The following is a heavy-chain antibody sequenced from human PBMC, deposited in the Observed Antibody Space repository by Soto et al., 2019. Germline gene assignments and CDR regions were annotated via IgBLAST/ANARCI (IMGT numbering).Heavy chain of an antibody. V-gene: IGHV3-48*02. CDR2: ISSSSSNI. J-gene: IGHJ5*02. D-gene: IGHD2-15*01. Sequence: EVQLVESGGGLVQPGGSLRLSCVASGFTLSGYAMYWVRQAPGKGLEWVSYISSSSSNIQYAGSVKGRFTISRDNAKNSLHLQINSLRDEDTAVYYCARDCSLGSRYCRWFDPWGQGTLVTVSS. CDR3: ARDCSLGSRYCRWFDP. CDR1: GFTLSGYA.